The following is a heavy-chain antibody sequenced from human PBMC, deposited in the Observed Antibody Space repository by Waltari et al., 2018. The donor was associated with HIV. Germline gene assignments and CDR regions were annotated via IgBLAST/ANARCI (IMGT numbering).Heavy chain of an antibody. Sequence: EVQLVESGGGLVQPGRSLRLSCAASGFSFDDYAMHWVRQAPGKGLEWVSGISWNSGSIGYAEFVKGRFTISRDNAKNSLYLQMNSLRAEDTALYYCAKDSRYYYDSTGYFDYWGQGTLVTVSS. J-gene: IGHJ4*02. CDR1: GFSFDDYA. CDR3: AKDSRYYYDSTGYFDY. D-gene: IGHD3-22*01. V-gene: IGHV3-9*01. CDR2: ISWNSGSI.